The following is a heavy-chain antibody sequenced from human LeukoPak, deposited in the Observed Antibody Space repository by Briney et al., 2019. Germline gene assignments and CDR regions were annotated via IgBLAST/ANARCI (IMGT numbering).Heavy chain of an antibody. CDR2: LHPNSGTA. J-gene: IGHJ3*02. CDR1: GYTFTSYG. D-gene: IGHD3/OR15-3a*01. Sequence: ASVKVSCKASGYTFTSYGISWVRQAPGQGLEWMGWLHPNSGTAGYAQNFQGRVTITGDTSMSTAYMELSSLRSEDTAVYYCARVTSRFWTGYYDPFDIWGQGTMVTVSS. V-gene: IGHV1-8*03. CDR3: ARVTSRFWTGYYDPFDI.